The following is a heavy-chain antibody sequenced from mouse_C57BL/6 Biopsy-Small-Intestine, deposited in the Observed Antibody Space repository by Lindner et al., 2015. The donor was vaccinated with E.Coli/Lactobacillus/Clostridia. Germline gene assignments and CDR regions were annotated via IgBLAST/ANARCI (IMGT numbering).Heavy chain of an antibody. V-gene: IGHV1-34*01. CDR3: AKDEGSSSAFDI. J-gene: IGHJ3*01. D-gene: IGHD3-3*01. Sequence: SVKVSCKASGYTFSDYYLHWVRQAPGQGLEWMGWINPHNGITEYAQKFQGWVTMTRDKPTSTAYMALRRLTSDDTAVCYCAKDEGSSSAFDIWGQGTMVTVSS. CDR1: GYTFSDYY. CDR2: INPHNGIT.